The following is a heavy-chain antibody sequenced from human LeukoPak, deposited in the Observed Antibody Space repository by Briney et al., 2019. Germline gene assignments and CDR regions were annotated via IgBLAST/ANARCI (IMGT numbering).Heavy chain of an antibody. J-gene: IGHJ4*02. CDR1: GFTVSSNY. Sequence: GGSLRLSCAASGFTVSSNYMNWVRQAPGKGLEWVSVITSSATTYYADSVKGRFTSSRHNSKNTLYVQMNSLRAEDTAIYYCARGRGYRDYDRPLDYWGQGTLVTVSS. D-gene: IGHD5-12*01. CDR3: ARGRGYRDYDRPLDY. V-gene: IGHV3-53*01. CDR2: ITSSATT.